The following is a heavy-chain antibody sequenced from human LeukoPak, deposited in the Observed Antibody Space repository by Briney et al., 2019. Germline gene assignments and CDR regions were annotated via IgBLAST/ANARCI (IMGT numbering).Heavy chain of an antibody. CDR3: ATVVVLLRYFDWSQRGAFDI. CDR1: GYTLTELS. J-gene: IGHJ3*02. V-gene: IGHV1-24*01. Sequence: ASVKVSCKVSGYTLTELSMHWVRQAPGKGLEWMGGFHPEDGETIYAQKFQGRVTMTEDTSTDTAYMELSSVRSEDTAVYYCATVVVLLRYFDWSQRGAFDIWGEGTMVTVSS. CDR2: FHPEDGET. D-gene: IGHD3-9*01.